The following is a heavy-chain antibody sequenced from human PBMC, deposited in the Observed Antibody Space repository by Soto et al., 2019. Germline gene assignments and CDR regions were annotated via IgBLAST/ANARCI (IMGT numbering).Heavy chain of an antibody. D-gene: IGHD3-9*01. CDR1: GFTLSSYD. CDR2: IGSGGDT. J-gene: IGHJ6*02. Sequence: EVQLVESGGGLVQPGGSLRLSWAASGFTLSSYDIHWVRQATGEGLAWVSGIGSGGDTHYADSVKGRFIISREDGKNSLYLQMNNLRVGDTAVYYCTRKTPPTGMEVWGQGATVTVSS. V-gene: IGHV3-13*01. CDR3: TRKTPPTGMEV.